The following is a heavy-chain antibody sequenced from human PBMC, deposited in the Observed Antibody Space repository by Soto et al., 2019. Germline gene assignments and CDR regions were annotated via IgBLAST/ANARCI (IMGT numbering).Heavy chain of an antibody. CDR3: ARYYGSGVFDY. Sequence: QITLKESGPTPVKPTQTLTVTCTFSGFSLTTSGVGVGWIRQPPGKALEWLALIYWDDDKRYNSSLKTRLTLTKDTPKNQVVLRMTNMGPVDTATYYCARYYGSGVFDYWGQGTLVTVSS. V-gene: IGHV2-5*02. J-gene: IGHJ4*02. CDR2: IYWDDDK. CDR1: GFSLTTSGVG. D-gene: IGHD3-10*01.